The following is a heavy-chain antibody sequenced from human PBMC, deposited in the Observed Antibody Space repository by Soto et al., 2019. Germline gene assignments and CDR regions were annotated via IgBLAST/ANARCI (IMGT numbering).Heavy chain of an antibody. Sequence: GASVKVSCKASGGTFSSYAISWVRQAPGQGLEWMGWIHAGNGNTEHSQKFQGRVTITRDTSASTAYLELGSLRSEDTAVYYCARAACSSTSCYNYYAYGMDVWGQGTAVTVSS. CDR2: IHAGNGNT. V-gene: IGHV1-3*01. J-gene: IGHJ6*02. CDR1: GGTFSSYA. D-gene: IGHD2-2*01. CDR3: ARAACSSTSCYNYYAYGMDV.